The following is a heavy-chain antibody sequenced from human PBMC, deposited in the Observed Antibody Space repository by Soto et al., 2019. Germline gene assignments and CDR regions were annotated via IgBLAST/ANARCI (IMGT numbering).Heavy chain of an antibody. J-gene: IGHJ5*02. CDR1: GFTFSNYW. D-gene: IGHD1-1*01. Sequence: EVQMVGSGGGLVQPGGSLRLSCAASGFTFSNYWVNWVRQAPGKGLEWVANINEDGSEMHYVDSVKGRFTISRDNAKKSVYLQMNSLRAEDTAVYYCLSFWTDAWGQGTLVTVSS. CDR2: INEDGSEM. V-gene: IGHV3-7*03. CDR3: LSFWTDA.